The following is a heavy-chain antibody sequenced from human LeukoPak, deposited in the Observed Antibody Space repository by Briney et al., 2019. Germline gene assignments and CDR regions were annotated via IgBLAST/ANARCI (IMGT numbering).Heavy chain of an antibody. D-gene: IGHD3-22*01. CDR1: GYTFTSYY. CDR2: INPSGGST. CDR3: ARGGSSGYYYYGMDV. J-gene: IGHJ6*02. Sequence: ASVKVSCKASGYTFTSYYMHWVRQAPGQGLEWMGMINPSGGSTSYAQKFQGRVTMTRDTSTSTVYMELSSLRSEDTAVYYCARGGSSGYYYYGMDVWGQGTTVTVSS. V-gene: IGHV1-46*01.